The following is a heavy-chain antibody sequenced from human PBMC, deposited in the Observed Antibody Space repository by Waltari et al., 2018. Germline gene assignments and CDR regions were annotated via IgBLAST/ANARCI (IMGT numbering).Heavy chain of an antibody. CDR1: GGSISSSSYY. CDR3: ARLWRIAVAGAGVY. Sequence: QLQLQESGPGLVKPSETLSLTCTVSGGSISSSSYYWGWIRQPPGKGLEWIGRIYYSWCTYYNPSLKSRVTISVDTSKNQFSLKLSSVTAADTAVYYCARLWRIAVAGAGVYWGQGTLVTVSS. V-gene: IGHV4-39*01. CDR2: IYYSWCT. J-gene: IGHJ4*02. D-gene: IGHD6-19*01.